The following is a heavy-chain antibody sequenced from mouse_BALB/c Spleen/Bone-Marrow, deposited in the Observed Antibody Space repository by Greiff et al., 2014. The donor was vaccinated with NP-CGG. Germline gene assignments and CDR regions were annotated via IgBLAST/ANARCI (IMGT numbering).Heavy chain of an antibody. CDR2: INPGSGGA. CDR3: ARELGRRAMDY. Sequence: VQLVESGAELVRPGTSVQVSCKASGYAFTNYWIEWIRQRPGQGLEWIGVINPGSGGANYNEKFKGKATLTADKSSSTAYIQFSSLTSDDSAVYFCARELGRRAMDYWGQGTSVTVSS. V-gene: IGHV1-54*01. CDR1: GYAFTNYW. J-gene: IGHJ4*01.